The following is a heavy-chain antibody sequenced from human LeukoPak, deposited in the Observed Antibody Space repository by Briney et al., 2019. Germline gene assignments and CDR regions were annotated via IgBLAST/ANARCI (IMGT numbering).Heavy chain of an antibody. CDR1: GFTFSDYW. J-gene: IGHJ4*02. Sequence: GGSLRLSCAASGFTFSDYWMHWVRQAPGKGLEWVANIKQDGSAKYYVDSVKGRFTISRDNARNSLYLQMNSLRAEDTAVYYCARRYFDSWGQGTLVTVSS. CDR2: IKQDGSAK. CDR3: ARRYFDS. V-gene: IGHV3-7*03.